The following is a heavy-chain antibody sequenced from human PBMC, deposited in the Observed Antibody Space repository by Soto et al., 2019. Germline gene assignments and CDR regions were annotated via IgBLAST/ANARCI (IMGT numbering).Heavy chain of an antibody. CDR1: GFSLSTSGVG. J-gene: IGHJ4*02. CDR3: AHTYDSSGYSTSDFDY. D-gene: IGHD3-22*01. V-gene: IGHV2-5*01. Sequence: SGPTLVNPTQTLTLTCTFSGFSLSTSGVGVGWIRQPPGKALEWLALIYWNDDKRYSSSLKSRLTITNDTSKNQVVLTMTNMDPVDTATYYCAHTYDSSGYSTSDFDYWGQGTLVTVSS. CDR2: IYWNDDK.